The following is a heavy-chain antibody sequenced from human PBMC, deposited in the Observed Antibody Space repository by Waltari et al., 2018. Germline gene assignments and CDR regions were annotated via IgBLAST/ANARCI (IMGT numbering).Heavy chain of an antibody. Sequence: QVQLVQSGSELKKPGASVKVSCKASGYTFTSYAMNWVRQAPGQGLEWMGWVNTNTGNPTYAQGFTGRFVFSLDTSVSTAYLQISSLKAEDTAVYYCARDLERSYYYDSSGSLFDYWGQGTLVIVSS. D-gene: IGHD3-22*01. CDR1: GYTFTSYA. CDR2: VNTNTGNP. V-gene: IGHV7-4-1*02. J-gene: IGHJ4*02. CDR3: ARDLERSYYYDSSGSLFDY.